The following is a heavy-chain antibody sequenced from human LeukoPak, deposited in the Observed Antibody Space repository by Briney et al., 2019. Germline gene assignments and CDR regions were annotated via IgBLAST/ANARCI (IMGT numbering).Heavy chain of an antibody. J-gene: IGHJ4*02. V-gene: IGHV3-21*01. Sequence: GGSLRLSCAASGFTFSSYSMNWVRQAPGKGLEWVSSISSSSSYIYYADSVKGRFTISRDNAQNSLYLQMNSLRAEGTAVYYCARDYYYDSRAFDYWGQGTLVTVSS. CDR1: GFTFSSYS. CDR2: ISSSSSYI. CDR3: ARDYYYDSRAFDY. D-gene: IGHD3-22*01.